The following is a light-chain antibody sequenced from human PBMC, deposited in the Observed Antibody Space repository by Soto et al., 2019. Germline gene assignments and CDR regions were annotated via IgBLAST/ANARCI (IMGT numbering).Light chain of an antibody. CDR3: CSYTSTSPYV. CDR1: SSDVGGYNY. CDR2: EVS. Sequence: QSALTQPASVSGSPGQSITISCTGTSSDVGGYNYVSWYQQHAGKAPKLMIYEVSNRPSGVSDRFSGSKSGNTASLTISGLQADDEADYYCCSYTSTSPYVFGGGTKVTVL. J-gene: IGLJ1*01. V-gene: IGLV2-14*01.